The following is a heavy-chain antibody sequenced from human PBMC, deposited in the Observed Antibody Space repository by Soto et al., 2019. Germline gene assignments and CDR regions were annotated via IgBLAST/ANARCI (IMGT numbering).Heavy chain of an antibody. CDR1: GYSFTSYW. CDR2: IYPGDSDT. V-gene: IGHV5-51*01. CDR3: ARIAVAGMYYYYYGMDV. D-gene: IGHD6-19*01. J-gene: IGHJ6*02. Sequence: GESLKISCNGSGYSFTSYWIGWVRQMPGKGLEWMGIIYPGDSDTRYSPSFQGQVTISADKSISTAYLQWSSLKASDTAMYYCARIAVAGMYYYYYGMDVWGQGTTVTV.